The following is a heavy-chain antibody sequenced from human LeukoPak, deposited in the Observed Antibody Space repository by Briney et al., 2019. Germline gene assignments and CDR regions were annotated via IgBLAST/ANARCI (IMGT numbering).Heavy chain of an antibody. J-gene: IGHJ4*02. V-gene: IGHV1-69*04. CDR1: GGTFSSYA. Sequence: SVKVPCKASGGTFSSYAISWVRQAPGQGLEWMGRIIPILGIANYAQKFQGRVTITADKSTSTAYMELSSLRSEDTAVYYCARGPRDCGGDCYSVYWGQGTLVTVSS. CDR3: ARGPRDCGGDCYSVY. D-gene: IGHD2-21*02. CDR2: IIPILGIA.